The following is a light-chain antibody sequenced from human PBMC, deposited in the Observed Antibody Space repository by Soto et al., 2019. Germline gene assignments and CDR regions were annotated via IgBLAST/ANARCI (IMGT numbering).Light chain of an antibody. J-gene: IGLJ3*02. V-gene: IGLV4-69*01. CDR3: QTWDTGIRV. Sequence: QSVLTQSPSASASLGASVKLTCILSSGHSNYAIAWHQQQPEKGPRYLMRLNSDGSHSKGDGIPDRFSGSSSGAERYLTISSLQSEDEADYYCQTWDTGIRVFGGGTQLTVL. CDR1: SGHSNYA. CDR2: LNSDGSH.